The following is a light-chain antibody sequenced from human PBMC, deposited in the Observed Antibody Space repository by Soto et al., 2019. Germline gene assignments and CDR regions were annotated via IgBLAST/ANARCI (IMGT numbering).Light chain of an antibody. J-gene: IGKJ1*01. Sequence: EIVLAQSPGTLSLSPGASATLSCRASQSVSSSFLAWYQQKAGQAPRLLIYGASRRATGIPDSFSGSGSGTDFTLTISRLEPEDFAVYYCQQYGSSPRTFGQGTKVDIK. CDR2: GAS. V-gene: IGKV3-20*01. CDR3: QQYGSSPRT. CDR1: QSVSSSF.